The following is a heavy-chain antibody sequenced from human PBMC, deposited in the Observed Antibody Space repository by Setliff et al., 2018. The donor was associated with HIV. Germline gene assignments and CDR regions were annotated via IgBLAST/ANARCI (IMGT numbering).Heavy chain of an antibody. D-gene: IGHD1-7*01. CDR1: GYSISSGHY. J-gene: IGHJ4*02. Sequence: SETLSLTCAVSGYSISSGHYWGWIRQPPGEGLEWIGSVSPGGTTYYNPSLKSRVTISVDTSQNPVSLKLTSVTAADTAVYYCARGGATGTTRLDYWGQGTLVTVSS. CDR3: ARGGATGTTRLDY. V-gene: IGHV4-38-2*01. CDR2: VSPGGTT.